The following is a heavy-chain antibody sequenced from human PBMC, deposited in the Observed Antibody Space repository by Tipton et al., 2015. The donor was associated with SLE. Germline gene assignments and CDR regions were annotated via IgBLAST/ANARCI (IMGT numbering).Heavy chain of an antibody. J-gene: IGHJ2*01. V-gene: IGHV4-59*01. Sequence: TLSLTCAVYGGSFSGYYWSWIRQPPGKGLEWIGYIYYSGSTNYNPSLKSRVTISVDTSKNQFSLKLSSVTAADTAVYYCARKVEVDWYFDLWGRGTLVTVSS. CDR3: ARKVEVDWYFDL. CDR1: GGSFSGYY. CDR2: IYYSGST.